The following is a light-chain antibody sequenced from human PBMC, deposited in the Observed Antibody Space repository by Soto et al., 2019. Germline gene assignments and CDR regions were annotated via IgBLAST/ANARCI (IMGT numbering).Light chain of an antibody. CDR3: SSFTSSNPRNV. V-gene: IGLV2-14*03. J-gene: IGLJ1*01. CDR2: DVT. Sequence: QSALTQPASVSGSPGQSITISCTGTRSDVGGYNYVSWYQQHPGKAPKLMIYDVTHRPSGVSNRFSGSKSGNTASLTNSGLQAEDEADYFCSSFTSSNPRNVFGTGTKVTVL. CDR1: RSDVGGYNY.